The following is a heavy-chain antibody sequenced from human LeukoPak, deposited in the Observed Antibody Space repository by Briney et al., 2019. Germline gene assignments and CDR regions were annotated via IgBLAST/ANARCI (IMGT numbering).Heavy chain of an antibody. D-gene: IGHD2-15*01. CDR1: IDTFSNYH. CDR3: AGGQGGTVPEVSKNWFDP. V-gene: IGHV4-34*04. Sequence: SETLSLTCAVYIDTFSNYHWNWVRQTPGKGLEWIGEIKNSGGNNIYPSLRSRGILSVDTSTNQSSLMLISGPVADTAAFYCAGGQGGTVPEVSKNWFDPWGQGTRVTVSS. CDR2: IKNSGGN. J-gene: IGHJ5*02.